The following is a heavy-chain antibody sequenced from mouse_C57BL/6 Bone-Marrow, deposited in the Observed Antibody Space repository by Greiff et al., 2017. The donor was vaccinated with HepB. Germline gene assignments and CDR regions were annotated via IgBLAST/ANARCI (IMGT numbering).Heavy chain of an antibody. V-gene: IGHV14-2*01. J-gene: IGHJ2*01. Sequence: EVQRVESGAELVKPGASVKLSCTASGFKIKDYYMHWVKQRTEQGLEWIGRLNPEDGETKYAPKFQGKATITADTSSNTAYLQLSSLTSEDTAVYYCARLTTVFFDYWGQGTTLTVSS. CDR2: LNPEDGET. CDR1: GFKIKDYY. D-gene: IGHD1-1*01. CDR3: ARLTTVFFDY.